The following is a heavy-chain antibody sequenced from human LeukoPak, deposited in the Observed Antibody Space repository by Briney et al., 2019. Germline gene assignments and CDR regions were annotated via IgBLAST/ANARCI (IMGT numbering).Heavy chain of an antibody. V-gene: IGHV3-48*03. Sequence: PGGSLRLSCAASGFTFSSYEMNWVRQAPGKGLEWVSYISSSGSTIYYADSVKGRFTISRDNAKNSLYLQMNSLRAEDTAVYYCARNVWFGDLFDYWGQGTLVTASS. CDR1: GFTFSSYE. J-gene: IGHJ4*02. CDR3: ARNVWFGDLFDY. CDR2: ISSSGSTI. D-gene: IGHD3-10*01.